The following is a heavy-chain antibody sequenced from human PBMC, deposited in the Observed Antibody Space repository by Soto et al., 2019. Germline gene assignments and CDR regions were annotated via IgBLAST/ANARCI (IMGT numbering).Heavy chain of an antibody. Sequence: ASVKVSCKASGYTFTSYYMHWVRQAPGQGLEWMGIINPSGGSTSYAQKFQGRVTMTRDTSTSTVYMELSSLRSEDTAVYYCARGDLDIVVVPAALDYWGQGTLVTVSS. J-gene: IGHJ4*02. V-gene: IGHV1-46*03. CDR2: INPSGGST. CDR3: ARGDLDIVVVPAALDY. CDR1: GYTFTSYY. D-gene: IGHD2-2*01.